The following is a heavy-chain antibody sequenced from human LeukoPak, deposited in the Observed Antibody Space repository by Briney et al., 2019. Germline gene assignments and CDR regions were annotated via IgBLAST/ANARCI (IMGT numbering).Heavy chain of an antibody. Sequence: PSETLSLTCTVSRGSISSAGYYWSWIRRPAGKGLEWIGRVYTSGRTNYIPSLKSRVTISLDTSNKQFSLKLSSVTAADTAVYYCARGSNWNSYDYWGQGTLVTVSS. D-gene: IGHD1-1*01. CDR2: VYTSGRT. V-gene: IGHV4-61*02. CDR3: ARGSNWNSYDY. J-gene: IGHJ4*02. CDR1: RGSISSAGYY.